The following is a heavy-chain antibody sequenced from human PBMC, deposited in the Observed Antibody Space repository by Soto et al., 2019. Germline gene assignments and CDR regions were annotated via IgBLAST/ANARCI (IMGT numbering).Heavy chain of an antibody. Sequence: GGSLRLSCAASGFTFSSYGMHWVRQAPGKGLEWVAVIWYDGSNKYYADSVKGRFTISRDNSKNTLYLQMNSLRAEDTAVYYCAILTTGYYYDARDYWGQGTLVTVSS. CDR3: AILTTGYYYDARDY. CDR2: IWYDGSNK. D-gene: IGHD3-22*01. J-gene: IGHJ4*02. CDR1: GFTFSSYG. V-gene: IGHV3-33*01.